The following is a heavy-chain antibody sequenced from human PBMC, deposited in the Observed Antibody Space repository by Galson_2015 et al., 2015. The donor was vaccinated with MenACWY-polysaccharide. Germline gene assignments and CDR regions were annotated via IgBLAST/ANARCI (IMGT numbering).Heavy chain of an antibody. D-gene: IGHD5-12*01. J-gene: IGHJ4*02. V-gene: IGHV3-74*01. CDR1: GFSFRSHW. CDR3: ARDRVDVEVIDAHTMFDN. CDR2: NNRDATII. Sequence: SLRLSCAASGFSFRSHWMHWVRQAPGEGRGWVSRNNRDATIINYEDSVKGRVPISRDNARNTLYLEMDILRVENTAVYFCARDRVDVEVIDAHTMFDNWGQGVLVTVSS.